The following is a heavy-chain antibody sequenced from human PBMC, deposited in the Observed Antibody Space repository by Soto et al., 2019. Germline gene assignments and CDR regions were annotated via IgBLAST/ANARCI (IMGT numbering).Heavy chain of an antibody. Sequence: GESLKISCKGSGYSFTNYWIGWVRQMPGKGLEWMGMIYPDDSDTKYSPSFQGQVTVSADKSINTAYLQWSSLKASDTAIYYCARLEWLSLAAWFDPWGQGTLVTVSS. CDR2: IYPDDSDT. CDR1: GYSFTNYW. V-gene: IGHV5-51*01. D-gene: IGHD3-3*01. J-gene: IGHJ5*02. CDR3: ARLEWLSLAAWFDP.